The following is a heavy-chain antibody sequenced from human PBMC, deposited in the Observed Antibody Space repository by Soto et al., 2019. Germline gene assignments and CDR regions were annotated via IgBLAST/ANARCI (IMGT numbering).Heavy chain of an antibody. J-gene: IGHJ4*02. CDR2: LSYDGSNK. D-gene: IGHD5-12*01. CDR1: WFPFRSLC. Sequence: WGSPRTSRCAPWFPFRSLCFHWVRPASGQGVGGVGGLSYDGSNKYYADSVKGRFTISRDNSKNTLYLQMNSLRAEDTAVYYCASPRAIGIRVPGVATFGVWAYFDYWGQGTLVNVSS. CDR3: ASPRAIGIRVPGVATFGVWAYFDY. V-gene: IGHV3-30-3*01.